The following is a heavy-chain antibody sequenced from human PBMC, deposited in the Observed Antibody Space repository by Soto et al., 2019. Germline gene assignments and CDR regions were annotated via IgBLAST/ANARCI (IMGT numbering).Heavy chain of an antibody. V-gene: IGHV3-21*01. CDR2: ISSSGTSI. CDR1: GFTFSTYS. CDR3: ARVSRCGLGSYAHYN. Sequence: GGSLRLSCAASGFTFSTYSMNWVRQAPGKGLEWVSSISSSGTSIYYADSLKGRLTISRDNAKNSLYLQMNSLRAEDTAVYYCARVSRCGLGSYAHYNWGQETLVAASS. J-gene: IGHJ4*02. D-gene: IGHD3-10*01.